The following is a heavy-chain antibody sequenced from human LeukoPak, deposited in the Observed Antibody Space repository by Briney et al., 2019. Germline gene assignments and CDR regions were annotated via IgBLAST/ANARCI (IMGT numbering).Heavy chain of an antibody. CDR2: ISGYNGNT. D-gene: IGHD2-8*01. CDR3: ARKLCYQVLFDY. CDR1: GYTFTNYG. V-gene: IGHV1-18*01. Sequence: GASVKVSCKASGYTFTNYGISWVRQAPGQGLEWMGWISGYNGNTNYAQKSQGRVTMTTDTSTNAAHMELRSLRSDDTAVYYCARKLCYQVLFDYWGQGTLVTVSS. J-gene: IGHJ4*02.